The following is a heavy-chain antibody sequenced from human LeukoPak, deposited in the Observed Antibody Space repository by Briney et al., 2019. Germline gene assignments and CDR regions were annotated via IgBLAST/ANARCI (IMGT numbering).Heavy chain of an antibody. CDR3: AREYCSGGSCYSDY. J-gene: IGHJ4*02. Sequence: GGSLRLSCAASGFTVSSNYMSWVRQDPGKGLEWVSVIYSGGSTYYADSVKGRFTISRDNSKNTLYLQMNSLRAEDTAVYYCAREYCSGGSCYSDYWGQGTLFTVSS. CDR2: IYSGGST. V-gene: IGHV3-53*01. CDR1: GFTVSSNY. D-gene: IGHD2-15*01.